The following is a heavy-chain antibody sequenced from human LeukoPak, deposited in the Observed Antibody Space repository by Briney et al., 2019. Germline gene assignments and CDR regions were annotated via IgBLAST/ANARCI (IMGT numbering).Heavy chain of an antibody. CDR3: ARAGIAAAGPLEYYYYYMDV. CDR2: ISSSGSTI. CDR1: GFTFSDYY. D-gene: IGHD6-13*01. V-gene: IGHV3-11*04. Sequence: PGGSLRLSCAASGFTFSDYYMSWIRQAPGKGLEWVSYISSSGSTIYYADSVKGRFTISRDNAKNSLYLQMNSPRAEDTAVYYCARAGIAAAGPLEYYYYYMDVWGKGTTVTVSS. J-gene: IGHJ6*03.